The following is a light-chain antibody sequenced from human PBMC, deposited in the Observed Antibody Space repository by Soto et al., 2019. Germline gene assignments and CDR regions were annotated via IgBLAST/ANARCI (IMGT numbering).Light chain of an antibody. Sequence: QSVLTQPASLSGSPGQSITISFTGNSSDVCGYNYVSWYQHHPGKAPKLIIYDVTNRPSGVSNPFSGSKSGNTASLTISGLQPEDEADYYCSSYTTSNTRQIVFGTGTKVTVL. V-gene: IGLV2-14*03. J-gene: IGLJ1*01. CDR3: SSYTTSNTRQIV. CDR1: SSDVCGYNY. CDR2: DVT.